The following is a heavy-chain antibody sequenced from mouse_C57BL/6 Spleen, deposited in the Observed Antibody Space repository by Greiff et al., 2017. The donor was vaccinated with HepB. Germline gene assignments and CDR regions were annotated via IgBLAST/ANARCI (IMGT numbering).Heavy chain of an antibody. CDR2: IDPSDSYT. V-gene: IGHV1-59*01. Sequence: VQLQQPGAELVRPGTSVKLSCKASGYTFTSYWMHWVKQRPGQGLEWIGVIDPSDSYTNYNQKFKGKATLTVDTSSSTAYMQLSSLTSEDSAVYYCARCLLITTVVAPFAYWGQGTLVTVS. CDR1: GYTFTSYW. D-gene: IGHD1-1*01. CDR3: ARCLLITTVVAPFAY. J-gene: IGHJ3*01.